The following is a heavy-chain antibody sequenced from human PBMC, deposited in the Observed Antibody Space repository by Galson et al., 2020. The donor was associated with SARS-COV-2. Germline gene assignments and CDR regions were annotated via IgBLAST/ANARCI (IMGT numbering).Heavy chain of an antibody. Sequence: TSETLSLTCTVARGSIRSGDYYWSRIRPHPGQGLEWTGYIYNNDRTYYNPPPKGRLTITEDTPTNQYSLKLTTVTAADTAVYYSAREIAYCGSECYGWFDPWGQGALVTVSS. CDR1: RGSIRSGDYY. J-gene: IGHJ5*02. CDR3: AREIAYCGSECYGWFDP. V-gene: IGHV4-31*03. D-gene: IGHD2-21*01. CDR2: IYNNDRT.